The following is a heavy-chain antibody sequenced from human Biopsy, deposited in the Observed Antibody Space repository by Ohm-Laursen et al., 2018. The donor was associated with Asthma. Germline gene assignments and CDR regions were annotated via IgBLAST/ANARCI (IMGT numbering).Heavy chain of an antibody. CDR3: ARGDSSGWSHYYFDY. V-gene: IGHV3-9*01. D-gene: IGHD6-19*01. CDR2: ISWNSGSI. CDR1: GFTFDDYA. Sequence: SLRLSCSASGFTFDDYAMHWVRQAPGKGLEWVSGISWNSGSIGYADSVRGRFTISRDFSKNTLHLQMHSLRVEDTAVYYCARGDSSGWSHYYFDYWGQGTLVTVSS. J-gene: IGHJ4*02.